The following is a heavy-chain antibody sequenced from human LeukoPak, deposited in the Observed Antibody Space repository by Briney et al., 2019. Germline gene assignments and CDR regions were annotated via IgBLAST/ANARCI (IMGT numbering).Heavy chain of an antibody. Sequence: ASVKLSCAASGYTFTSYYMHWVRQAPGQGLEWMAVINPNGSGKNYAQKVQGRVTMTRDTSISTAYMELSRLRSDDTAVYYCARGGTAPPYYFDYWGQGTLVTVSS. CDR2: INPNGSGK. D-gene: IGHD1-1*01. V-gene: IGHV1-2*02. J-gene: IGHJ4*02. CDR3: ARGGTAPPYYFDY. CDR1: GYTFTSYY.